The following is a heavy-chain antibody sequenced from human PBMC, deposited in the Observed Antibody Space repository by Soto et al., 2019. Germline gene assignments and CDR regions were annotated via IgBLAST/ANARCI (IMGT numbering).Heavy chain of an antibody. CDR3: ACYCGYYESDGYFEY. V-gene: IGHV3-11*01. CDR1: VFTFSDNY. Sequence: VGSLRLSCASSVFTFSDNYMSCIRHAPGKWLEWVSYISSSGSIIYYADSVKGRFTISRDNAKNSLYLQMNSLRAEDTAVYYCACYCGYYESDGYFEYWGQGALVTVSS. CDR2: ISSSGSII. D-gene: IGHD3-22*01. J-gene: IGHJ4*02.